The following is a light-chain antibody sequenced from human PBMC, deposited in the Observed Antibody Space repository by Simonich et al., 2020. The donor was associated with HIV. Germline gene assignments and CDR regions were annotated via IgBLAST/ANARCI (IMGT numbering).Light chain of an antibody. Sequence: DIVMTQSPDSLAVSLGERATINCKSSQSVLYSSNNKNFLAWYQQKPGHPTKLLIYWAATRESGVPDCFSGSGSGTDFTLTISSLQAEDVAVYYCQQYYSTPLTFGGGTKVEIK. CDR1: QSVLYSSNNKNF. CDR3: QQYYSTPLT. CDR2: WAA. V-gene: IGKV4-1*01. J-gene: IGKJ4*01.